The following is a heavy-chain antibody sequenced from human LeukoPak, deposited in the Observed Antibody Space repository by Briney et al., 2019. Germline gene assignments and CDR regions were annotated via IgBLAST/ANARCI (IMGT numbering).Heavy chain of an antibody. CDR1: GGSFNTYV. V-gene: IGHV1-69*04. Sequence: SVKVSCKVSGGSFNTYVITWVRQAPGQGLEWMGRIIPILDVANFAQKFQGRVTITADKSTNTAHMELSSLRSEDTAVYYCTRVGSSSSLYYYYYMDVWGKGTTVTVSS. CDR3: TRVGSSSSLYYYYYMDV. D-gene: IGHD6-6*01. CDR2: IIPILDVA. J-gene: IGHJ6*03.